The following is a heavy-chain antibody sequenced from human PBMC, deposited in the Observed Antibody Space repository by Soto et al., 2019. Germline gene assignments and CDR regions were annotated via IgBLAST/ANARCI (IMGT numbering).Heavy chain of an antibody. V-gene: IGHV4-61*01. Sequence: SETLSLTCTVSGGSVSSGSYYWSWIRQPPGKGLEWIGYIYYSGSTNYNPSLKSRVTISVDTSKNQFSLKLSSVTAADTAVYYCARERINEYYYDSSSYYSYFDYWGQGPLVTVSS. J-gene: IGHJ4*02. CDR3: ARERINEYYYDSSSYYSYFDY. CDR1: GGSVSSGSYY. CDR2: IYYSGST. D-gene: IGHD3-22*01.